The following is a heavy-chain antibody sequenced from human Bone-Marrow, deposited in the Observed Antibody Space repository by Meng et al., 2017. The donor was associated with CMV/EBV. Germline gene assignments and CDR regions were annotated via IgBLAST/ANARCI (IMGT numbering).Heavy chain of an antibody. CDR2: IYYSGST. Sequence: GSLRLSCTVSGGSISSYYWSWIRQPPGKGLEWIGYIYYSGSTNYNPSLKSRVTISVDTSKNQFSLKLSSVTAADTAVYYCARLTYYDFWSGYYRGSGYYYYGMDVWVQGTTVTVSS. D-gene: IGHD3-3*01. CDR3: ARLTYYDFWSGYYRGSGYYYYGMDV. J-gene: IGHJ6*02. CDR1: GGSISSYY. V-gene: IGHV4-59*01.